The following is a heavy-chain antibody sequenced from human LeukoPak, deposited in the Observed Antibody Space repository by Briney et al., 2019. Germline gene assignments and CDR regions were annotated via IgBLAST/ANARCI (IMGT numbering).Heavy chain of an antibody. CDR2: INPNSGGT. D-gene: IGHD2-2*01. CDR3: AKESLRVVPSATFDY. V-gene: IGHV1-2*02. J-gene: IGHJ4*02. CDR1: GYTFSGYY. Sequence: ASVKVSCKASGYTFSGYYMHWVRQAPGQGLEWVGWINPNSGGTNYAQKFQGRVTMTRDTSISTAYMELSRLLSGDTAVYYCAKESLRVVPSATFDYWGQGTLVTVSS.